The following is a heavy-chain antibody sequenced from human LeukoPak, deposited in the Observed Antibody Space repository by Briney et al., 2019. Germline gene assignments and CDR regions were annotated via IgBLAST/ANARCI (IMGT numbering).Heavy chain of an antibody. CDR1: GGSISSSSYY. Sequence: SETLSLTCTVSGGSISSSSYYWGWIRQPPGKGLEWIGSIYYSGSTYYNPSLKSRVTISVDTSKNQFSLKLSSVTAVDTAVYYCARERHYDNFDYWGQGTLVTVSS. CDR3: ARERHYDNFDY. J-gene: IGHJ4*02. CDR2: IYYSGST. V-gene: IGHV4-39*07. D-gene: IGHD3-22*01.